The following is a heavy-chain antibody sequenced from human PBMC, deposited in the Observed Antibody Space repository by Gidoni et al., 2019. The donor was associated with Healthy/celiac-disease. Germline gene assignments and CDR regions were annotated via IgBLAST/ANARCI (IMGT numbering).Heavy chain of an antibody. CDR1: GGSISRYY. CDR2: IYYSGST. Sequence: QVQLQESGPGLVKPSATLSLTCTVSGGSISRYYWLWIRQPPGKGLELIGYIYYSGSTKDNPPLKSRVTISVDTSKNQFSLKRSSVTAADTAVYYCARDLQSFDYGGQGTLVTVSS. J-gene: IGHJ4*02. V-gene: IGHV4-59*01. CDR3: ARDLQSFDY.